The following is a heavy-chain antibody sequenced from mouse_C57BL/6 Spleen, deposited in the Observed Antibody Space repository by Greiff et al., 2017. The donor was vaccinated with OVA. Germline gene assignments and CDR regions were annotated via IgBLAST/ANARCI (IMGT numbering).Heavy chain of an antibody. D-gene: IGHD1-1*01. J-gene: IGHJ1*03. V-gene: IGHV5-17*01. Sequence: EVQVVESGGGLVKPGGSLKLSCAASGFTFSDYGMHWVRQAPEKGLEWVAYISSGSSTIYYADTVKGRFTISRDNAKNTLFLQMTSLRSGDTAMYYCASSLLLRSYWYFDVWGTGTTVTVSS. CDR1: GFTFSDYG. CDR3: ASSLLLRSYWYFDV. CDR2: ISSGSSTI.